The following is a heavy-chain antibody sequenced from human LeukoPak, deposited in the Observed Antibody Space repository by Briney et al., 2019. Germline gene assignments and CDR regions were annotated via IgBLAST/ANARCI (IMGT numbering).Heavy chain of an antibody. V-gene: IGHV3-33*01. D-gene: IGHD1-26*01. Sequence: GGSLRLSCAASGFTFSRYGMHWVRQAPGKGLEWVAVIWYDGSNKYYADSVKGRFTISRDNSKNTVYLQMNSLRAEDTAMYYCARDRASGDSGLDYFDYWGQGTLVTVSS. CDR3: ARDRASGDSGLDYFDY. CDR2: IWYDGSNK. J-gene: IGHJ4*02. CDR1: GFTFSRYG.